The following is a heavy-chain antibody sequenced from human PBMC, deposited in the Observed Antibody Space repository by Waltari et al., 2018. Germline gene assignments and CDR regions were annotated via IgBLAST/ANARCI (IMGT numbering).Heavy chain of an antibody. Sequence: QVQLVQSGAEVKKPGASVKVSCKASGYTFTGYYMHRVRQAPGQGLEWRGRINPNSGGTNYAQKFQGRVTMTRDRSISTAYMELSRLRSDDTAVYYCAREMIGGRWDSSSWYPDYWGQGTLVTVSS. CDR1: GYTFTGYY. J-gene: IGHJ4*02. V-gene: IGHV1-2*06. CDR2: INPNSGGT. D-gene: IGHD6-13*01. CDR3: AREMIGGRWDSSSWYPDY.